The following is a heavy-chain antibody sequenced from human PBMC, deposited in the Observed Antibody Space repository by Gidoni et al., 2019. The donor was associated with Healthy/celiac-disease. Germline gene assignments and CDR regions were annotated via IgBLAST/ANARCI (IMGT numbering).Heavy chain of an antibody. V-gene: IGHV3-53*04. D-gene: IGHD5-12*01. CDR2: IYSGGST. CDR1: GFTVSSNY. J-gene: IGHJ4*02. CDR3: ARGGDGYNYGLFDY. Sequence: EVQLVESGGGLVQLGGSLRLSCAASGFTVSSNYRSWVRQAPGKGLEWVSVIYSGGSTSYADSVKGRFTISRHNSKNTLYLQMNSLRAEDTAVYYCARGGDGYNYGLFDYWGQGTLVTVSS.